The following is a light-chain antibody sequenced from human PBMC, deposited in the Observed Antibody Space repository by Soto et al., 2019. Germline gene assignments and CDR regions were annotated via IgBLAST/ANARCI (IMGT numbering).Light chain of an antibody. Sequence: EIVLTQSPGTLSLSPGQRATLACRASQSVSNNFLSWYQQKAGQAPRLLIYGASSRATGIPDRFSGSGSGTDFTLTISRLEPEVFAVYYCQLFGSSPRFTFGPGTKVDI. CDR3: QLFGSSPRFT. V-gene: IGKV3-20*01. CDR2: GAS. CDR1: QSVSNNF. J-gene: IGKJ3*01.